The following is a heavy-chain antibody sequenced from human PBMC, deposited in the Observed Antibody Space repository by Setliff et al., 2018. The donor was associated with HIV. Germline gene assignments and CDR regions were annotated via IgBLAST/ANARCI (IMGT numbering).Heavy chain of an antibody. Sequence: PSETLSLTCTVSGVPTSASTYYWGWIRQPPGKGLDWIGSIYYSGSTYYNPSLTSRVTISVDTSKNQFSLRLTSVTAADTAVYYCVRHVWFGELPTHWYFDLWGRGTLVTVSS. CDR2: IYYSGST. CDR1: GVPTSASTYY. J-gene: IGHJ2*01. CDR3: VRHVWFGELPTHWYFDL. D-gene: IGHD3-10*01. V-gene: IGHV4-39*01.